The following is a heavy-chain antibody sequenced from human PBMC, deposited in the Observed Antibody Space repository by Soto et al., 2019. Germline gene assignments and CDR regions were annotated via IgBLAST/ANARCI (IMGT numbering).Heavy chain of an antibody. CDR2: ISAYNGNT. CDR1: GYTFTSYG. Sequence: QVQLVQSGAEVKKPGASVKVSCKASGYTFTSYGISWVRQAPGQGLEWMGWISAYNGNTNYAQKLQGRVTMTTDTSTSAAYRGMRSRRYDDTAVYYCARDQYTSGSYYTLGGLAYWGQGTMVTVSS. J-gene: IGHJ4*02. CDR3: ARDQYTSGSYYTLGGLAY. V-gene: IGHV1-18*01. D-gene: IGHD3-10*01.